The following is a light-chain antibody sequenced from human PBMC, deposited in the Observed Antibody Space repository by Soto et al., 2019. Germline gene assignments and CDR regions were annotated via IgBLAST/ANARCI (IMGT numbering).Light chain of an antibody. CDR2: DAS. Sequence: DIQITQCPSTLSASLGDRFPITCLASQSISSWLAWYQQKSGKAPKLLIYDASSFESGVPSRFSGSGSGTEFTLTISSLQTDDFATYYCQQHNSYQLTFGGGTQVDIK. CDR1: QSISSW. J-gene: IGKJ4*01. CDR3: QQHNSYQLT. V-gene: IGKV1-5*01.